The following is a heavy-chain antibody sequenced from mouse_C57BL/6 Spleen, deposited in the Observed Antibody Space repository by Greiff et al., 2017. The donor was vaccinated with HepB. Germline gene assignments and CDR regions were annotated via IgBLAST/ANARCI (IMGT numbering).Heavy chain of an antibody. J-gene: IGHJ3*01. CDR2: IDPSDSYT. CDR1: GYTFTSYW. CDR3: ARGFRRGY. V-gene: IGHV1-50*01. Sequence: VQLQQPGAELVKPGASVKLSCKASGYTFTSYWMQWVNQRPGQGLEWIGEIDPSDSYTNYNQKFKGKATLTVDTSSSTAYMQLSSLTSEDSAVYYCARGFRRGYWGQGTLVTVSA.